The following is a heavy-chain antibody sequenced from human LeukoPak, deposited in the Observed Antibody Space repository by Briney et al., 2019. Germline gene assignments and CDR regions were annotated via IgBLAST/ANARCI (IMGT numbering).Heavy chain of an antibody. CDR3: ARSAGSPRDFDY. CDR1: GGSISSSSYY. J-gene: IGHJ4*02. D-gene: IGHD3-10*01. Sequence: NPSETLSLTCTVSGGSISSSSYYWGWIRQPPGKGLEWIGSIYYSGSTYYNPSLKSRVTISVDTSKNQFSLKLSSVTAADTAVYYCARSAGSPRDFDYWGQGTLVTVSS. CDR2: IYYSGST. V-gene: IGHV4-39*07.